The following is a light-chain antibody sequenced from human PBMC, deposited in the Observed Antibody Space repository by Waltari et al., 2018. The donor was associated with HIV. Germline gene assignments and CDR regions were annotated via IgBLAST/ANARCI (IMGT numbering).Light chain of an antibody. J-gene: IGKJ2*01. CDR2: KAS. CDR1: QSMSSW. Sequence: DIQMTQSPPTLSAYVGDRVTITCRASQSMSSWLAWYQQKPGKAPKLLIYKASSLESGVPSRFSGSGSGTEFTLTISSLQPDDFATYYCQQYNSYSPPPMYTFGQGTKLEIK. V-gene: IGKV1-5*03. CDR3: QQYNSYSPPPMYT.